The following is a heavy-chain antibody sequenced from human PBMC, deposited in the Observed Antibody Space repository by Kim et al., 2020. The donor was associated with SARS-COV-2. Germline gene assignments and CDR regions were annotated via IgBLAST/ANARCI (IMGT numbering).Heavy chain of an antibody. V-gene: IGHV4-34*01. J-gene: IGHJ4*02. Sequence: SETLSLTCAVYGGSFSGYYWSWIRQPPGKGLEWIGEINHSGSTNYNPSLKSRVTISVDTSKNQFSLKLSSVTAADTAVYYCARRKRGLYSSGWPIREYYFDYWGQGTLVTVSS. CDR1: GGSFSGYY. D-gene: IGHD6-19*01. CDR3: ARRKRGLYSSGWPIREYYFDY. CDR2: INHSGST.